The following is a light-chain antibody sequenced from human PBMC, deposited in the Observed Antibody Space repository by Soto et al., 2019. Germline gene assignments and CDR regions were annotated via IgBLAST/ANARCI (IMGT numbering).Light chain of an antibody. CDR3: AAWDDSLNGWV. Sequence: QSVLTQPPSASGTPGQRVTISCSGSSSHIGSNTVNWYQQLPGTAPKLLIYSNNQRPSGVPDRFSGSKSGTSDSLAISGLQSEDEADYYCAAWDDSLNGWVFGGGTKLTVL. J-gene: IGLJ3*02. CDR1: SSHIGSNT. V-gene: IGLV1-44*01. CDR2: SNN.